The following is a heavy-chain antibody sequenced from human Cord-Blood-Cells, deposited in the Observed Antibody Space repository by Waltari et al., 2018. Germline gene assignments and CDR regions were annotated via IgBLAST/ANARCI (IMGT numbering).Heavy chain of an antibody. Sequence: EVQLVESGGGLIQPGGSLRLSCAASGFTVSSNSMSWVRQAPGKGLEWVSVIYSGGSTYYADSVKGRFTISRDNSKNTLYLQMNSLRAEDTAVYYCARVLVTGDRAFDIWGQGTMVTVSS. D-gene: IGHD7-27*01. CDR1: GFTVSSNS. V-gene: IGHV3-53*01. CDR3: ARVLVTGDRAFDI. J-gene: IGHJ3*02. CDR2: IYSGGST.